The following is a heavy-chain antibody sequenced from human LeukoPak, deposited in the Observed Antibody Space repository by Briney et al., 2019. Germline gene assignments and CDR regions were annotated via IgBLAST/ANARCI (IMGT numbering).Heavy chain of an antibody. CDR1: GGTLSSYA. V-gene: IGHV1-69*13. D-gene: IGHD4-23*01. CDR2: IIPIFGTA. CDR3: ARVDYGGNFDY. Sequence: GASVKVSCKASGGTLSSYAISWVRQAPGQGLEWMGGIIPIFGTANYAQKFQGRVTITADESTSTAYMELSSLRSEDTAVYYCARVDYGGNFDYWGQGTLVTVSS. J-gene: IGHJ4*02.